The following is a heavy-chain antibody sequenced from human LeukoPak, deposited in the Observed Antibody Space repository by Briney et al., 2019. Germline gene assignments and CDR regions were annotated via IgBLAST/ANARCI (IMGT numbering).Heavy chain of an antibody. D-gene: IGHD1-14*01. CDR2: IKGDGRST. CDR3: ARDPDVGWNWFDP. Sequence: GGSLRLSCAVSGFTFSSYWMHWVRQVPGKGLVWVSRIKGDGRSTTYADSVRGRFTISRDNAKNSLYLQMNSLRAEDTAVYYCARDPDVGWNWFDPWGQGTLVTVSS. V-gene: IGHV3-74*01. J-gene: IGHJ5*02. CDR1: GFTFSSYW.